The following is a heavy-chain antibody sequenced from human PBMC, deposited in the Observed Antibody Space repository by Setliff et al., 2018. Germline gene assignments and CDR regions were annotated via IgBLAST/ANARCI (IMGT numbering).Heavy chain of an antibody. Sequence: SETLSLTCTVSGGSISSRTYYWSWIRQPAGKGLEWIGHIYTSWSTVYNPSLKSRVTISLDTSENQFSLDLSSVTAADTAVYYCARAHTWSLPNDNSGYPGWFDPWGQGTLVTVSS. CDR2: IYTSWST. V-gene: IGHV4-61*09. J-gene: IGHJ5*02. CDR3: ARAHTWSLPNDNSGYPGWFDP. CDR1: GGSISSRTYY. D-gene: IGHD3-22*01.